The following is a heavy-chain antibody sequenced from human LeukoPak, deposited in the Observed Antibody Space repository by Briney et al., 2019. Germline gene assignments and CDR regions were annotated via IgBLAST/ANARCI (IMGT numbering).Heavy chain of an antibody. J-gene: IGHJ4*02. CDR3: AKDLNSGTY. Sequence: GGSLRLSCEASGYTFSNYGMTWVRQAPGKGLEWVSAISGSGDATYYADSVKGRFTISRDNSENTLYPQMNSLRAEDTAIYYCAKDLNSGTYWGQGTLVTVSS. CDR1: GYTFSNYG. CDR2: ISGSGDAT. D-gene: IGHD1-26*01. V-gene: IGHV3-23*01.